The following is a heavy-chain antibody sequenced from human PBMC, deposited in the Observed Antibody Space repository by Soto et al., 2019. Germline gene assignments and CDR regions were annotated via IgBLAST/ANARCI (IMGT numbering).Heavy chain of an antibody. CDR3: ARLPSRHWVGY. Sequence: SETLSLTCTVSGSSISSSGYYWGWIRQPPGRGLEWIGSLYYNVGTYYNPSLKSRVTISADTSANQFSLMLNSVTAADTAIYYCARLPSRHWVGYWGQGTLVTVSS. CDR1: GSSISSSGYY. CDR2: LYYNVGT. J-gene: IGHJ4*02. V-gene: IGHV4-39*01. D-gene: IGHD3-16*01.